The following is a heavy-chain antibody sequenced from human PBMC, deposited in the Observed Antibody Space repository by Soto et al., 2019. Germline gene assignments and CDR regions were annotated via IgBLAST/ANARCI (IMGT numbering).Heavy chain of an antibody. CDR3: AKRKYCPSTTCFDY. CDR1: GFTFSSYG. V-gene: IGHV3-30*18. J-gene: IGHJ4*02. Sequence: PGGSLRLSCAASGFTFSSYGMHWVRQAPGKGLEWVAVISYDGSNKYYADSVKGRFTISRDNSKNTLYLQMHSLRAEDTAVYYCAKRKYCPSTTCFDYWGQGTQVTVSS. D-gene: IGHD2-2*01. CDR2: ISYDGSNK.